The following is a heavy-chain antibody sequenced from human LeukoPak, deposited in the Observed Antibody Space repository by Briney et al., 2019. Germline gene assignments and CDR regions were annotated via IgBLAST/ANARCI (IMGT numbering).Heavy chain of an antibody. CDR3: ARVVVQDNWFDP. CDR2: IYYSGST. Sequence: SETLSLTCTVSGGSISSHYWSWIRQPPGEGLEWIGYIYYSGSTNYNPSLKSRVTISVDTSKNQFSLKLSSVTAADTAVYYCARVVVQDNWFDPWGQGTLVTVSS. CDR1: GGSISSHY. J-gene: IGHJ5*02. V-gene: IGHV4-59*11. D-gene: IGHD2-21*01.